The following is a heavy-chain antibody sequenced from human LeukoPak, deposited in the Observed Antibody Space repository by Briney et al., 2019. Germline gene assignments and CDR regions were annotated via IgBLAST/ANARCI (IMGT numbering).Heavy chain of an antibody. J-gene: IGHJ3*02. CDR3: ARVSYYYDSSGRGAFDI. D-gene: IGHD3-22*01. Sequence: SETLSLTCTVSGGSISSSSYYWGWIRQPPGKGLEWIGSIYTSGSTNYNPSLKSRVTISVDTSKNQFSLKLSSVTAADTAVYYCARVSYYYDSSGRGAFDIWGQGTMVTVSS. V-gene: IGHV4-39*07. CDR2: IYTSGST. CDR1: GGSISSSSYY.